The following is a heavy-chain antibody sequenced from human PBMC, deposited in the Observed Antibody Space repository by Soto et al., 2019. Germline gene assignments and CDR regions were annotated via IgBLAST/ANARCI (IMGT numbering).Heavy chain of an antibody. D-gene: IGHD6-19*01. V-gene: IGHV3-48*01. CDR2: ISGSSNTI. CDR1: GFTFRTYS. J-gene: IGHJ4*02. CDR3: ARLSGAYSSGHDF. Sequence: EVQLVESGGDLVQPGGSLRLSCAASGFTFRTYSMNWVRQAPGKGLEWVSYISGSSNTIYDADSVKGRFTISRDNANNSLYLQMNSLRAEDTAVYYCARLSGAYSSGHDFWGQGTLVTVSS.